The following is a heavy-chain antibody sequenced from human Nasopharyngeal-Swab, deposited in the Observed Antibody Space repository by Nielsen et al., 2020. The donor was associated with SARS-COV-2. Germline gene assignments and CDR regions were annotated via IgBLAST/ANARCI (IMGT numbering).Heavy chain of an antibody. D-gene: IGHD2-21*02. Sequence: SETLSLTCTVSGGSISSGGYYWSWIRQHPGKGLEWIGYIYYSGSTYYNPSLKSRVTISVDTSKNQFSLKLSSVTAADTAVYYCVSYCGGDCYAFDYWGQGTLGTVSS. CDR1: GGSISSGGYY. CDR2: IYYSGST. V-gene: IGHV4-31*03. J-gene: IGHJ4*02. CDR3: VSYCGGDCYAFDY.